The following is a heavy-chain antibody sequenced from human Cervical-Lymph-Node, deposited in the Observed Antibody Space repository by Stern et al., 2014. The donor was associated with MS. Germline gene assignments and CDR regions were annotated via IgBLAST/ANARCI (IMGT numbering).Heavy chain of an antibody. CDR2: ISYDGSNK. D-gene: IGHD1-1*01. CDR3: ARSWNQAYFDY. V-gene: IGHV3-30-3*01. Sequence: VQLVESGGGLVQPGRSLRLSCAASGFTFSSYAMHWVRQAPGKGLEWVAVISYDGSNKYYADSVKGRFTISRDNSKNTLYLQMNSLRAEDTAVYYCARSWNQAYFDYWGQGTLVTVSS. J-gene: IGHJ4*02. CDR1: GFTFSSYA.